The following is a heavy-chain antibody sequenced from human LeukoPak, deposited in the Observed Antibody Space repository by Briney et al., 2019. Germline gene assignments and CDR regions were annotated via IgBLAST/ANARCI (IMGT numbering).Heavy chain of an antibody. CDR1: GFTFRSYA. CDR3: ARAGITGTTAHLDV. J-gene: IGHJ6*04. V-gene: IGHV3-30*14. Sequence: EGSLRLSCAASGFTFRSYAMHWVRQAPGKGLEWVAVISYDGSNKYYADSVKGRFTISRDNSKNTLYLQMNSLRAEDTAVYYCARAGITGTTAHLDVWGKGTTVTVSS. D-gene: IGHD1-7*01. CDR2: ISYDGSNK.